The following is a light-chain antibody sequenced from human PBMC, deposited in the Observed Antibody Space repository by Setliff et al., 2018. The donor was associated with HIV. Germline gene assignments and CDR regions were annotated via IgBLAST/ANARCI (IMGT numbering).Light chain of an antibody. CDR1: SSDVGSYNR. J-gene: IGLJ1*01. V-gene: IGLV2-18*02. Sequence: QSALAQPPSVSGSPGQSVTISCTGTSSDVGSYNRVSWYQQPPGTAPKLMIWEVNNRPSGVPXXXSXSKSGNTASLTISGLQXXDEADXXXXSYTXXSTDVFXXXXKVXVL. CDR2: EVN. CDR3: XSYTXXSTDV.